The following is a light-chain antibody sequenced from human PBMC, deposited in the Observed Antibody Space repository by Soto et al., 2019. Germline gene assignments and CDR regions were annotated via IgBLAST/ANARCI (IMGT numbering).Light chain of an antibody. CDR2: VNSDGSH. Sequence: QLVLTQSPSASASLGASVKLTCTLSSWHSDYGIAWHQQRPEKGPRYLMKVNSDGSHSKGDGIPDRFSGSSSGAERYLTISSLQSEDEADYCCQTWGTGFVEFGGGTKLTVL. V-gene: IGLV4-69*01. CDR1: SWHSDYG. J-gene: IGLJ2*01. CDR3: QTWGTGFVE.